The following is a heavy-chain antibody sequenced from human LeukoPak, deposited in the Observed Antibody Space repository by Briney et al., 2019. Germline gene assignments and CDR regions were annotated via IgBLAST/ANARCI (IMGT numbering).Heavy chain of an antibody. D-gene: IGHD3-3*01. Sequence: GGSLRLSRAASGFTFTNYWMSWVRQAPGKGLELVANIKQDRSEKYYVDSVKGRFTISRDDAKNSLYLQMNSLRAEDTAVYYCARLREIPVFGVVTKSTSYFDYWGQGTLVTVSS. V-gene: IGHV3-7*01. CDR1: GFTFTNYW. CDR3: ARLREIPVFGVVTKSTSYFDY. J-gene: IGHJ4*02. CDR2: IKQDRSEK.